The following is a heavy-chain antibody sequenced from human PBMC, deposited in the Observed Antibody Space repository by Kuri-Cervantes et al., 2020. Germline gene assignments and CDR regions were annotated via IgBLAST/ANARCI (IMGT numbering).Heavy chain of an antibody. V-gene: IGHV3-48*01. Sequence: GESLKISCAASGFTFSSYSMNWVRQAPGKGLEWVSYISSSSSTIYYADSVKGRFTVPRDSPKNTLYMQMKSLRTEDTAVYYCAREGTDIVVVPAAFAGEGAPLGYWGQGTLVTVSS. CDR1: GFTFSSYS. D-gene: IGHD2-2*01. CDR2: ISSSSSTI. J-gene: IGHJ4*02. CDR3: AREGTDIVVVPAAFAGEGAPLGY.